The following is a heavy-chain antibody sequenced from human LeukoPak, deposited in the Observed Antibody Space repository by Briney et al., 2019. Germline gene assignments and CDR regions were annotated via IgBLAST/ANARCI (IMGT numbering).Heavy chain of an antibody. Sequence: PGGSLRLSCTASGFTFGDYAMSWVRQAPGKGLEWVGFIRSKAYGGTTEYAASVKGRFTISRDASKSIAYLQMNSLKTEDTAVYYCTKDYSNYVYYFDYWGQGTLVTVSS. CDR3: TKDYSNYVYYFDY. D-gene: IGHD4-11*01. V-gene: IGHV3-49*04. CDR1: GFTFGDYA. CDR2: IRSKAYGGTT. J-gene: IGHJ4*02.